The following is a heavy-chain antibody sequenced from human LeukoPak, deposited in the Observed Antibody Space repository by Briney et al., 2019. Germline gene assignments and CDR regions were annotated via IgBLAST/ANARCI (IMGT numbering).Heavy chain of an antibody. CDR3: ARAPPPNLGFGGIGYSGGVFKI. Sequence: ASVKVSCKASGYTFTSYYMHWVRQAPGQGLEWMGWISAYNGNTNYAQKLQGRVTMTTDTSTSTAYMELRSLRSDDTAVYYCARAPPPNLGFGGIGYSGGVFKIGGKG. CDR2: ISAYNGNT. CDR1: GYTFTSYY. D-gene: IGHD2-21*02. J-gene: IGHJ6*03. V-gene: IGHV1-18*04.